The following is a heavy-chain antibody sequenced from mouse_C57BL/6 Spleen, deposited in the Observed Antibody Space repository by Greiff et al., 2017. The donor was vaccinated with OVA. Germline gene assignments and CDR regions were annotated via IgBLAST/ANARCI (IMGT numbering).Heavy chain of an antibody. D-gene: IGHD2-1*01. CDR2: IHPGSGST. CDR1: GYTFTSYW. Sequence: VQLQQPGAELVKPGASVKMSCKASGYTFTSYWITWVQQRPGQGLEWIGDIHPGSGSTNYNEKFKSKATLTVDTSSSTAYMQLSSLTSEDSAVDDCARAIYYGNPYFDYWGQGTTLTGSS. V-gene: IGHV1-55*01. J-gene: IGHJ2*01. CDR3: ARAIYYGNPYFDY.